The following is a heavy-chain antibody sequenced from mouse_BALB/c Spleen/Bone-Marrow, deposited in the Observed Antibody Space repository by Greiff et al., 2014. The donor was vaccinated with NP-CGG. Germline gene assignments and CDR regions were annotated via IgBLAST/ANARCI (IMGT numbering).Heavy chain of an antibody. V-gene: IGHV5-9-2*01. D-gene: IGHD1-1*01. Sequence: DVKLVESGGGLVKPGGSLKLSCAASGFTFSSYGMSWVRQTPEKRLEWVATISGGGSYTYFSDSVKGRFTISRDNAKNNLNLQMSSLRSEDTAFYYCARSFGSSYWYFDVWGAGTTVTVSS. CDR3: ARSFGSSYWYFDV. CDR1: GFTFSSYG. CDR2: ISGGGSYT. J-gene: IGHJ1*01.